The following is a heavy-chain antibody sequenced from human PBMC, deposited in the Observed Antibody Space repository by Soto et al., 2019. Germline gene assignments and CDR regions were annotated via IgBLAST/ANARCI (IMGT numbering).Heavy chain of an antibody. CDR3: ARDSPIGSTFSGYDAIDY. V-gene: IGHV1-69*08. D-gene: IGHD5-12*01. Sequence: QVQLVQSGAEVKKPGSSVKVSCKASGGPFSSDIITWVRQAPGQGLEWMGRIIPLLSTATYAQKFQGRLTITADRSTGTAYMELNSLTSEDTAVYYCARDSPIGSTFSGYDAIDYWGQGTLLTVSS. CDR2: IIPLLSTA. CDR1: GGPFSSDI. J-gene: IGHJ4*02.